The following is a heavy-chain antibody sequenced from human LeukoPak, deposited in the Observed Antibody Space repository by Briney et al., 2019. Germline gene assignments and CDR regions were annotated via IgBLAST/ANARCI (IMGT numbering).Heavy chain of an antibody. CDR1: GFTFSTFA. CDR3: ATYRQVLLPFES. CDR2: IFPSGGEI. D-gene: IGHD5-18*01. Sequence: PGGSLRLSCVASGFTFSTFAMIRVRQPPGKGLEWVSSIFPSGGEIHYADSVRGRFTISRDNSKSILSLQMNSLRAEDTATYYCATYRQVLLPFESWGQGTLVTVSS. J-gene: IGHJ4*02. V-gene: IGHV3-23*01.